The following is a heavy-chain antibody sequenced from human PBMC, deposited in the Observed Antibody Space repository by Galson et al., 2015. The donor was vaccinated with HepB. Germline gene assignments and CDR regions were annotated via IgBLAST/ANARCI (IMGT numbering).Heavy chain of an antibody. J-gene: IGHJ4*02. CDR3: ARVGYYDSSGSDYFDY. Sequence: TLSLTCTVSGGSISSGGYYWSWIRQHPGKGLEWIGYIYYSGSTYYNPSLKSRVTISVDTSKNQFSLKLSSVTAADTAVYYCARVGYYDSSGSDYFDYWGQGTLVTVSS. CDR1: GGSISSGGYY. D-gene: IGHD3-22*01. V-gene: IGHV4-31*03. CDR2: IYYSGST.